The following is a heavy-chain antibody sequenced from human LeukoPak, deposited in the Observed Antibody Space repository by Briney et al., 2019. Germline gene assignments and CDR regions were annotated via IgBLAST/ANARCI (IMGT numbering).Heavy chain of an antibody. Sequence: SGGSLRLSCAASGFTFSSYAMSWVRQAPGKGLEWVSAISGSGGSTYYADSVKGRFTISRDNSKNTLYLQMNSLRAEDTAVYYCAKTTKDIVVVPAAMPYWGQGTLVTVSS. V-gene: IGHV3-23*01. D-gene: IGHD2-2*01. CDR2: ISGSGGST. CDR1: GFTFSSYA. CDR3: AKTTKDIVVVPAAMPY. J-gene: IGHJ4*02.